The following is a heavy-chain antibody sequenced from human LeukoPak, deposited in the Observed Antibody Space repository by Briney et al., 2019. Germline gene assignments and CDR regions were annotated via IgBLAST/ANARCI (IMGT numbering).Heavy chain of an antibody. V-gene: IGHV3-48*03. CDR3: ARDTGIVGATDF. CDR2: ISSSGSTI. D-gene: IGHD1-26*01. J-gene: IGHJ4*02. CDR1: GFTFSSYE. Sequence: GGSLRLSCAASGFTFSSYEMNWVRQAPGKGLEWVSYISSSGSTIYYADSVKGRFTISRDNAKNSLYLQMNSLRAEDTAVYYCARDTGIVGATDFWGQGTLVTVSS.